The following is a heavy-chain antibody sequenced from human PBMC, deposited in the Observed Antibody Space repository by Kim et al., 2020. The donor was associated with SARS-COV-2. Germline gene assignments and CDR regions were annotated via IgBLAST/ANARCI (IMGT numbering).Heavy chain of an antibody. CDR2: INHSGST. Sequence: SETLSLTCAVYGGSFSGYYWSWIRQPPGKGLEWIGEINHSGSTNYNPSLKSRVTISVDTSKNQFSLKLSSVTAADTAVYYCARGGGAFGVVNYYFDYWG. V-gene: IGHV4-34*01. CDR3: ARGGGAFGVVNYYFDY. D-gene: IGHD3-3*01. J-gene: IGHJ4*01. CDR1: GGSFSGYY.